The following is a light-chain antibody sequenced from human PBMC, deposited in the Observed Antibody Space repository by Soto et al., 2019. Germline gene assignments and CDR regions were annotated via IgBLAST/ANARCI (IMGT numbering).Light chain of an antibody. J-gene: IGLJ2*01. CDR2: EAT. V-gene: IGLV2-23*01. CDR1: SSDVGSYNL. Sequence: QSALTQPASVSGSPGQSITISCTGTSSDVGSYNLVSWYRQYPGKAPKLMIYEATKRPSGVSNRFSGSKSGNTASLTIFGLQAEDEADYYCSSYGGSSTSVFGGGTKLTVL. CDR3: SSYGGSSTSV.